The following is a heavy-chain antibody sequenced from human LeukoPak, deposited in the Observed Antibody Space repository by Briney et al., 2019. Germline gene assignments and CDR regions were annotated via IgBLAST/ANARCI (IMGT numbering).Heavy chain of an antibody. Sequence: SETLSLTCTVSGGSISGYYWSWIRQPPGKGLEWIGYIYYSGSTKYNPSLKSRVTMSVDTSRNQFSLKLSSVTAADTAVYYCARGGLENGYHANDGFDIWGQGTMVTVSS. V-gene: IGHV4-59*01. CDR1: GGSISGYY. CDR2: IYYSGST. J-gene: IGHJ3*02. D-gene: IGHD3-22*01. CDR3: ARGGLENGYHANDGFDI.